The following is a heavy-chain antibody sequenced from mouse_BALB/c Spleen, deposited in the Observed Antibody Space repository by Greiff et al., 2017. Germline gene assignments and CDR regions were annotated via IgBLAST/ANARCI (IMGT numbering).Heavy chain of an antibody. J-gene: IGHJ4*01. CDR1: GYTFTDYA. CDR2: ISTYYGNT. CDR3: AREVRDYAMDY. V-gene: IGHV1-67*01. Sequence: VKLQESGPELVRPGVSVKISCKGSGYTFTDYAMHWVKQSHAKSLEWIGVISTYYGNTNYNQKFKGKATMTVDKSSSTAYMELARLTSEDSAIYYCAREVRDYAMDYWGQGTSVTVSS. D-gene: IGHD2-14*01.